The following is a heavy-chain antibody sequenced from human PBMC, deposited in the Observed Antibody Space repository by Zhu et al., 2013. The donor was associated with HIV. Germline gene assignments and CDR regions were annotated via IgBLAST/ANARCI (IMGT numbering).Heavy chain of an antibody. J-gene: IGHJ6*02. CDR1: GYTFTSYG. V-gene: IGHV1-18*01. D-gene: IGHD4-17*01. CDR2: ISAYNGNT. Sequence: QVQLVQSGAEVKKPGASVRVSCKASGYTFTSYGISWVRQAPGQGLEWMGWISAYNGNTNYAQKLQGRVTMTTDTSTSTAYMELRSLRSDDTAVYYCAREADGDYVRVYYGMDVWGQGTTGHRLL. CDR3: AREADGDYVRVYYGMDV.